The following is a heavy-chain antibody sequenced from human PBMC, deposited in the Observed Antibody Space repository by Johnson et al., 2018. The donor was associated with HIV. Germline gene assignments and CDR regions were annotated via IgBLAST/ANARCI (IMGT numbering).Heavy chain of an antibody. D-gene: IGHD2-8*01. CDR3: ARGRFCTNGVCYSGAFDI. Sequence: VQLVESGGGVVRPGGSLRLYCAASAFIFDDYGMSWVRQAPGKGLEWVSGINWNGGSTGYADSVKGRFTISRDNAKNSLYLQMNSLRAEDTALYYCARGRFCTNGVCYSGAFDIWGQGTMVTVSS. V-gene: IGHV3-20*04. CDR2: INWNGGST. J-gene: IGHJ3*02. CDR1: AFIFDDYG.